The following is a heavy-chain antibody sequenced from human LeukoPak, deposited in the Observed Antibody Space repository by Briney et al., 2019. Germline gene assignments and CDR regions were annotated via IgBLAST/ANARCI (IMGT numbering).Heavy chain of an antibody. Sequence: GGSLRLSCEASGFTFSSYSMNWVRQAPGKGLEWVSSISSTSSYIYYADSVKGRFTVSRDNAKNSLYLQMNSLKTEDTAVYYCTRDPYYFDSSGYYHHAFDIWGQGTMVAVSS. CDR2: ISSTSSYI. CDR3: TRDPYYFDSSGYYHHAFDI. J-gene: IGHJ3*02. V-gene: IGHV3-21*03. CDR1: GFTFSSYS. D-gene: IGHD3-22*01.